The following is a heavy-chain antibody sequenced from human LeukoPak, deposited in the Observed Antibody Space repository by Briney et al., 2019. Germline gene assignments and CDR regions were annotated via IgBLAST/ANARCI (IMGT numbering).Heavy chain of an antibody. V-gene: IGHV1-18*04. CDR3: ASPRNDVLRYFDWLTDAFDI. CDR1: GYTFTSNY. Sequence: ASVKVSCKAFGYTFTSNYMHWVRQAPGQGLEWMGWISAYNGNTNYAQKLQGRVTMTTDTSTSTAYMELRSLRSDDTAVYYCASPRNDVLRYFDWLTDAFDIWGQGTMVTVSS. CDR2: ISAYNGNT. J-gene: IGHJ3*02. D-gene: IGHD3-9*01.